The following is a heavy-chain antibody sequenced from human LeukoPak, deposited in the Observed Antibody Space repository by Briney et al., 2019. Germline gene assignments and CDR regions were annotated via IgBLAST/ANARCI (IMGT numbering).Heavy chain of an antibody. D-gene: IGHD4/OR15-4a*01. V-gene: IGHV3-48*03. CDR3: ASDHERVGDYSFDI. J-gene: IGHJ3*02. CDR1: GFTFSSYE. CDR2: ISSSGSTI. Sequence: GGSLRLSCAASGFTFSSYEMNWVRQAPGKGLEWVSYISSSGSTIYYADSVKGRFTISRDNAKNSLYLQMNSLRAEDTAVYYCASDHERVGDYSFDIWGQGTMVTVSS.